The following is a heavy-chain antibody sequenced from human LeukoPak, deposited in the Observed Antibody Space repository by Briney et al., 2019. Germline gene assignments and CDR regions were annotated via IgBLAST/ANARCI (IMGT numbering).Heavy chain of an antibody. J-gene: IGHJ6*03. CDR2: IYYSGST. CDR3: ARDSLLGYGYYYYYYMDV. V-gene: IGHV4-31*03. Sequence: PSQTLSLTCTVSGGSISSGGYYWSWIRQHPGKGLEWIGYIYYSGSTYCNPSLKSRVTISVDTSKNQFSLKLSSVTAADTAVYYCARDSLLGYGYYYYYYMDVWGKGTTVTVSS. D-gene: IGHD5-18*01. CDR1: GGSISSGGYY.